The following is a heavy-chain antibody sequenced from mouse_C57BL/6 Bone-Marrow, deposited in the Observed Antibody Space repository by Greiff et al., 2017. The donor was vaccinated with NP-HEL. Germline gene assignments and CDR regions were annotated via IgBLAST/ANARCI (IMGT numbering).Heavy chain of an antibody. CDR3: AREGGNYDWFAY. D-gene: IGHD2-1*01. CDR1: GFTFSSYA. V-gene: IGHV5-4*01. J-gene: IGHJ3*01. CDR2: ISDGGSYT. Sequence: EVQGVESGGGLVKPGGSLKLSCAASGFTFSSYAMSWVRQTPEKRLEWVATISDGGSYTYYPDNVKGRFTISRDNAKNNLYLQMSHLKSEDTAMYYCAREGGNYDWFAYWGQGTLVTVSA.